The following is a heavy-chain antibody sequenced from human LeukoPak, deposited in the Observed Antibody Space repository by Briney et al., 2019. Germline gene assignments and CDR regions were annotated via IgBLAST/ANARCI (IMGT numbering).Heavy chain of an antibody. V-gene: IGHV3-23*01. CDR3: AKIGVSDYDFWSGHSFDY. J-gene: IGHJ4*02. D-gene: IGHD3-3*01. CDR2: ISDNGGTA. CDR1: QFMFSTYA. Sequence: GGSLRLSCAASQFMFSTYAMYWVRQAPGKGLEWVSGISDNGGTAYYADSVKGRFTISRDNSKNMLYLHMNSLRAEDTAVYYCAKIGVSDYDFWSGHSFDYWGQGTLVTVSS.